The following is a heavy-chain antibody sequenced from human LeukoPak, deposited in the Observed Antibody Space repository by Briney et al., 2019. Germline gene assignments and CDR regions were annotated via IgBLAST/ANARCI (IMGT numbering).Heavy chain of an antibody. D-gene: IGHD3-16*02. J-gene: IGHJ5*02. CDR1: GYTLTGYY. V-gene: IGHV1-2*02. Sequence: ASVKVSCKASGYTLTGYYMHWVRQAPGQGLEWMGWINPNSGGTNYAQKFQGRVTMTRDMSISTAYMELSRLRSDDTAVYYCAREPDDYVWGSYRRQAWFDPWGQGTLVTVSS. CDR2: INPNSGGT. CDR3: AREPDDYVWGSYRRQAWFDP.